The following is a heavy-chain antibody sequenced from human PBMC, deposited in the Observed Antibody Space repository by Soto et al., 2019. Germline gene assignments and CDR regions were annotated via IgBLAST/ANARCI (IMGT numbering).Heavy chain of an antibody. D-gene: IGHD5-12*01. CDR3: ARDRYSGYDGPRYCLFDH. CDR1: GFSFDSFN. J-gene: IGHJ5*02. CDR2: IISTVGYS. V-gene: IGHV3-21*01. Sequence: GGSLRLSCEASGFSFDSFNMNWVRQVPGKGLEWFGSIISTVGYSYIVVSVKGRFAIYRHTAKKSVYLQMSRLSAEDASLYFCARDRYSGYDGPRYCLFDHWGQGTQVTVSS.